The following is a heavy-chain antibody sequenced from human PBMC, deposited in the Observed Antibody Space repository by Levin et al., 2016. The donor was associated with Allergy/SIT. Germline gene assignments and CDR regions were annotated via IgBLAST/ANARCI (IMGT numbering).Heavy chain of an antibody. D-gene: IGHD2/OR15-2a*01. V-gene: IGHV3-23*01. J-gene: IGHJ6*03. CDR2: IGGSGDKT. CDR1: GFPFSSYA. Sequence: GESLKISCAASGFPFSSYAMSWVRQAPGKGLEWVSSIGGSGDKTYYADSVKGRFTISRDTSKNTLYLQMNSLRAEDTAVYYCAKCWGSIDPMDAWGKGTTVTVSS. CDR3: AKCWGSIDPMDA.